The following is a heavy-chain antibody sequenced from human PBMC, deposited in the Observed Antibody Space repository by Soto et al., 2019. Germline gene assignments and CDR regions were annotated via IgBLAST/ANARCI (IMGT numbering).Heavy chain of an antibody. V-gene: IGHV3-74*01. CDR3: ARALTYYYDIDY. Sequence: GGSLRLSCAASGFTFSSYWMHWVRQAPGKGLVWVSRINSDGSRTTYADSVKGRFTISRDNAKNMLNLQMNSLRAEDTAVYYCARALTYYYDIDYWGQGTLVTVSS. J-gene: IGHJ4*02. CDR1: GFTFSSYW. CDR2: INSDGSRT. D-gene: IGHD3-22*01.